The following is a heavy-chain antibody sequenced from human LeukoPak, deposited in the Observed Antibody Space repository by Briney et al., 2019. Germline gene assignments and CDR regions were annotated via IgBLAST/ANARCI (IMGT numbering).Heavy chain of an antibody. Sequence: KASETLSLTCTVSGGSISSGDYYWSWMRQPPGKGLEWIGYIYYSGSTYYNASLKSRVTISIDTSKNQFSLKLSSVTAADTAVYYCAREWYQRVPAAMFPPYYYWGQGTLVTVSS. D-gene: IGHD2-2*01. CDR1: GGSISSGDYY. J-gene: IGHJ4*02. CDR2: IYYSGST. V-gene: IGHV4-30-4*08. CDR3: AREWYQRVPAAMFPPYYY.